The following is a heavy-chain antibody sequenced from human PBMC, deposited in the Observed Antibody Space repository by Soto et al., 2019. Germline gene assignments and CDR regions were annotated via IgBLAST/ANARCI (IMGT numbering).Heavy chain of an antibody. V-gene: IGHV2-70*01. CDR2: IDWDDDK. J-gene: IGHJ6*02. CDR3: ARIIYYYGSGSYYTHYGMDV. CDR1: GFSLSTSGMC. D-gene: IGHD3-10*01. Sequence: SGPTLVNPTQTLTLTCTFSGFSLSTSGMCVSWIRQPPGKALEWLALIDWDDDKYYSTSLKTRLTISKDTSKNQVVLTMTNMDPVDTATYYCARIIYYYGSGSYYTHYGMDVWGQGTTVTVSS.